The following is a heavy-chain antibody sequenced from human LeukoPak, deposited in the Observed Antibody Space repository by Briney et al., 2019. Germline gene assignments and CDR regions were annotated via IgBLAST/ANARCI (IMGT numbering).Heavy chain of an antibody. CDR3: ARGLQH. CDR2: INHSGST. J-gene: IGHJ4*02. V-gene: IGHV4-39*07. CDR1: GGSISSSSYY. Sequence: SETLSLTCTVSGGSISSSSYYWSWIRQPPGKGLEWIGEINHSGSTNYNPSLKSRVTISVDTSKNQFSLKLSSVTAADTAVYYCARGLQHWGQGTLVTVSS.